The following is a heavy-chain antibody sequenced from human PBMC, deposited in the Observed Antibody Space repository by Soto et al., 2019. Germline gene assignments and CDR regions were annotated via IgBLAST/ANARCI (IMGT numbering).Heavy chain of an antibody. D-gene: IGHD2-21*02. CDR1: GGSISSGGYS. CDR3: ARITYCGGDCYRGFDP. V-gene: IGHV4-30-2*01. J-gene: IGHJ5*02. Sequence: QLQLQESGSGLVKPSQTLSLTCTVSGGSISSGGYSWSWIRQPPGKGLEWIGYIYHGSTYYNPSLKTRVTTLVDRSKNQCSLKLSSVTAADTAVYYCARITYCGGDCYRGFDPWGQGTLVTVSS. CDR2: IYHGST.